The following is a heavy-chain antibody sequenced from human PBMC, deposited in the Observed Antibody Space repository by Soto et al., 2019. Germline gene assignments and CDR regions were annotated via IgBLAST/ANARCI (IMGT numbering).Heavy chain of an antibody. Sequence: GGSLRLSCAASGFTFSSYSMNWVRQAPGKGLEWVSYISSSSSTIYYADSVKGRFAIARDNAKNALYLQMNSLRDEDTAVYYCARERGFNYYDSSGYYCQAPGGSGHVSDYWGQGTLVTVSS. CDR1: GFTFSSYS. V-gene: IGHV3-48*02. D-gene: IGHD3-22*01. J-gene: IGHJ4*02. CDR2: ISSSSSTI. CDR3: ARERGFNYYDSSGYYCQAPGGSGHVSDY.